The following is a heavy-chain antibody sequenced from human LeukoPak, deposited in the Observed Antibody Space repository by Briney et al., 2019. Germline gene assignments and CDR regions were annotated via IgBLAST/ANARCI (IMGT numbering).Heavy chain of an antibody. CDR1: GLTFSSYW. CDR2: INSDGSST. Sequence: GGSLRLSCAASGLTFSSYWMRWVRQAPGKGLVWVSRINSDGSSTIYADSVKGRFTISRDNARGSLYLQMNSLRAADTAVYYCGTHAGRTGSDDWGRGTLVTVSS. CDR3: GTHAGRTGSDD. J-gene: IGHJ4*02. D-gene: IGHD3/OR15-3a*01. V-gene: IGHV3-74*01.